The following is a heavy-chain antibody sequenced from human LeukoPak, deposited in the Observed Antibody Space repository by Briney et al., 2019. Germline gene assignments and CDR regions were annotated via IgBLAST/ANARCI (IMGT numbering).Heavy chain of an antibody. V-gene: IGHV1-18*01. CDR3: ARETRHSGGVFDY. D-gene: IGHD6-25*01. J-gene: IGHJ4*02. Sequence: ASVKVSCKASGYSFTTYAISWVRQAPGQGLEWLGWISAYSSRTNYAQKVQGRVAMTTDTSTSTAYMELRSLRFDDTAIYYCARETRHSGGVFDYWGQGTLVTVSS. CDR1: GYSFTTYA. CDR2: ISAYSSRT.